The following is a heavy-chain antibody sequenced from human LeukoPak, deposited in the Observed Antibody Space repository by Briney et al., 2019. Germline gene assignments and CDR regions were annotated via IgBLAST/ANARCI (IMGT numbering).Heavy chain of an antibody. J-gene: IGHJ5*02. D-gene: IGHD5-12*01. V-gene: IGHV3-9*01. Sequence: PGRSLRLSCAASGFTFDDYAMHWVRQAPGKGLEWVSGISWNSGSIGYADSVKGRFTISRDNAKNSLYLQMNRLRAEDTALYYCAKDGSGYAGFNWFDPWGQGTLVTVSS. CDR2: ISWNSGSI. CDR1: GFTFDDYA. CDR3: AKDGSGYAGFNWFDP.